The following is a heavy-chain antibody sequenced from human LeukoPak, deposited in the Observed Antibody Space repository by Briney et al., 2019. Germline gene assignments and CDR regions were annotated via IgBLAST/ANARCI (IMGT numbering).Heavy chain of an antibody. J-gene: IGHJ4*02. D-gene: IGHD6-6*01. CDR1: GFTFSSYW. V-gene: IGHV3-74*01. CDR2: INSDGGST. CDR3: ARDGGYSSSAFDY. Sequence: GGSLRLSCAASGFTFSSYWMHWVRQAPGKGLVWVSRINSDGGSTIYADSVKGRFTISRDNAKNTLYLQMNSLRAEDTAVYYCARDGGYSSSAFDYWGQGTLVTVSS.